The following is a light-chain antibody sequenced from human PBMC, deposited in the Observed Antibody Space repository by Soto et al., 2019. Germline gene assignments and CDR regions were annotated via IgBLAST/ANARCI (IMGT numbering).Light chain of an antibody. J-gene: IGLJ2*01. V-gene: IGLV6-57*04. CDR2: EDN. CDR3: CSYAGNRTFV. CDR1: SGSIASNY. Sequence: NFMLTQPHSVSESPGKTVTISCTRSSGSIASNYVQWYQQRPGSAPTTVIYEDNQRPSGVPDRFSGSIDSSSNSASLTISGLKTEDEADYHCCSYAGNRTFVFGGGTKLTVL.